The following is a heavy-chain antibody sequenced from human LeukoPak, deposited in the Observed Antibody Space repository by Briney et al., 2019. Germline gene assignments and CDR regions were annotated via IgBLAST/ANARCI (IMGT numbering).Heavy chain of an antibody. D-gene: IGHD3-10*01. Sequence: ASVKVSCKASGYTFTGYYMHWVRQAPGHGLEWMGRINPNTGGTNYAQKFQGRVTMTRDTSISTAYMELSRLRSDDTAVYYCSRAPASLLWFGELLALFDYWGQGTLVTVSS. CDR3: SRAPASLLWFGELLALFDY. CDR2: INPNTGGT. CDR1: GYTFTGYY. V-gene: IGHV1-2*06. J-gene: IGHJ4*02.